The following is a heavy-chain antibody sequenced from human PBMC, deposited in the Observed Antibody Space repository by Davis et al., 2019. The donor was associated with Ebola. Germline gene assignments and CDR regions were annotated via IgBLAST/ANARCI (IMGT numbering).Heavy chain of an antibody. CDR3: ARDDLRWGYYDSSGDLDY. CDR2: ISYDGSNK. J-gene: IGHJ4*02. Sequence: GESLKISCAASGFTFSSYGMHWVRQAPGKGLEWVAVISYDGSNKYYADSVKGRFTISRDNSKNTLYLQMNSLRAEDTAVYYCARDDLRWGYYDSSGDLDYWGQGTLVTVSS. D-gene: IGHD3-22*01. CDR1: GFTFSSYG. V-gene: IGHV3-30*12.